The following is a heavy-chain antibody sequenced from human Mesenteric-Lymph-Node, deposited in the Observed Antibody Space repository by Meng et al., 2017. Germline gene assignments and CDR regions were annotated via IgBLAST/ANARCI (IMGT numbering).Heavy chain of an antibody. J-gene: IGHJ3*02. V-gene: IGHV2-5*01. CDR3: AQRLNEKGGFDI. CDR2: IYWNDET. Sequence: SGPTLVKPTQTLTLTCTFSGFSLTTSGVGVGWIRQPPGKALEWLTHIYWNDETRYSPSLKSRVTITKDTSKNQVVLTMTNMDPVDTATYYCAQRLNEKGGFDIWGRGTMVTVSS. D-gene: IGHD1-1*01. CDR1: GFSLTTSGVG.